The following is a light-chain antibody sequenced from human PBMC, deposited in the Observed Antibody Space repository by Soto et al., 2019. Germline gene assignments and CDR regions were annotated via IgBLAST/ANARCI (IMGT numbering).Light chain of an antibody. CDR1: QGISNY. CDR3: QKYNSAPPT. CDR2: AAS. Sequence: DIQMTLSPSSLSASVGDRVTMTCRASQGISNYLAWYQQTPGKVPKLLIYAASTLQSGVPSRFSGSGSGTDFTLTISSLQPEDVATYFCQKYNSAPPTFGQGTKLQIK. V-gene: IGKV1-27*01. J-gene: IGKJ2*01.